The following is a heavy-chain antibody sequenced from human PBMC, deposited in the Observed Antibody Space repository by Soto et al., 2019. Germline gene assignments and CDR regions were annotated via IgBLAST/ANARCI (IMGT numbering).Heavy chain of an antibody. V-gene: IGHV1-18*01. Sequence: QVHLVQSGAEVKKPGASVKVSCKGSGYAFTTYGVTWVRQAPGQGLEWMGWISAHNGNTNYAQKLQGRVTVTRDTSTSTAYMELRSLRSDDTAVYYCARGRYGDYWGQGALVTVSS. D-gene: IGHD1-1*01. J-gene: IGHJ4*02. CDR2: ISAHNGNT. CDR1: GYAFTTYG. CDR3: ARGRYGDY.